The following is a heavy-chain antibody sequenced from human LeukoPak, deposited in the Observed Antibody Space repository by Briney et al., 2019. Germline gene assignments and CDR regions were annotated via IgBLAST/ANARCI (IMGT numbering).Heavy chain of an antibody. D-gene: IGHD1-14*01. Sequence: PSETLSLTCTVSGGSVSSGSYYWSWIRQPPGKGLEWIGYIYYSGSTNYNPSLKSRVTISVDTSKNQFSLKLSSVTAADTAVYYCARAVWPDAFDIWGQGTMVTVSS. V-gene: IGHV4-61*01. J-gene: IGHJ3*02. CDR2: IYYSGST. CDR1: GGSVSSGSYY. CDR3: ARAVWPDAFDI.